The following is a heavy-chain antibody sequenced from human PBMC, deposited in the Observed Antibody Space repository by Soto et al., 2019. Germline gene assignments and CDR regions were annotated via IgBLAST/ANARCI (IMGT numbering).Heavy chain of an antibody. CDR3: ARMESSGDYGDYLYYYYYGMDV. V-gene: IGHV3-74*01. CDR1: GFTFSSYW. Sequence: GSLRLSCAASGFTFSSYWMHWVRRAPGKGLVWVSRINSDGSSTSYADSVKGRFTISRDNAKNTLYLQMNSLRAEDTAVYYCARMESSGDYGDYLYYYYYGMDVWGQGTTVTVSS. J-gene: IGHJ6*02. D-gene: IGHD4-17*01. CDR2: INSDGSST.